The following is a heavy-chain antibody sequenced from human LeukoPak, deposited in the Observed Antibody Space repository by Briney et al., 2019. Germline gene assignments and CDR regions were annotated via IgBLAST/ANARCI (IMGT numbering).Heavy chain of an antibody. CDR3: AVSGSAIRSFDY. D-gene: IGHD3-10*01. Sequence: SETLSLTCTVSGGSISSSSYYWGWIRQPPGKGLEWIGSIYYSGSTYYNPSLKSRVTISVDTSKNQFSLKLSSVTAADAAVYYCAVSGSAIRSFDYWGQGTLVTVSS. CDR2: IYYSGST. J-gene: IGHJ4*02. CDR1: GGSISSSSYY. V-gene: IGHV4-39*01.